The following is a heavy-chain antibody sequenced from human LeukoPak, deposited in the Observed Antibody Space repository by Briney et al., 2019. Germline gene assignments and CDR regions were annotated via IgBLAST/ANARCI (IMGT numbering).Heavy chain of an antibody. Sequence: GGSLRLSCAAAGFTFSSYNMNWVRQAPGKGLEWVSSISSSGSYIYYADSMKGRFTISRDNAKNSLYLQMNSLRAEDTAVYYCATSLRTGGIFDYWGQGILVTVSS. V-gene: IGHV3-21*01. D-gene: IGHD2-15*01. J-gene: IGHJ4*02. CDR1: GFTFSSYN. CDR3: ATSLRTGGIFDY. CDR2: ISSSGSYI.